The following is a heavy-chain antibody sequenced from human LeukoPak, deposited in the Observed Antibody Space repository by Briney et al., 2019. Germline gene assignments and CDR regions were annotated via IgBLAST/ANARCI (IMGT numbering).Heavy chain of an antibody. D-gene: IGHD3-10*01. CDR3: ASRTYYYGSETYYGGGFFDY. CDR1: GGSISSGDYY. Sequence: SQTLSLTCTVSGGSISSGDYYWSWIRQPPGKGLEWIGYIYYSGSTYYNPSLKSRVTISLDTSKNQFTLKLSSVTAADTAVYYCASRTYYYGSETYYGGGFFDYWGQGTLVTVSS. V-gene: IGHV4-30-4*01. CDR2: IYYSGST. J-gene: IGHJ4*02.